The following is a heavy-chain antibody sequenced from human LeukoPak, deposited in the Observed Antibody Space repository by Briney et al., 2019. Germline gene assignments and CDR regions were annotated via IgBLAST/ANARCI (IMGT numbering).Heavy chain of an antibody. V-gene: IGHV1-18*01. J-gene: IGHJ4*02. D-gene: IGHD3-9*01. Sequence: ASVKVSCKASGYTFTTYGISWVRQAPGLELEWMGWISTYNGHTNYAQKLQGRVTMATDTSTSTAYMELRSLRSDDTAVYFCAREGVDLGYDYWGQGTLVTVSS. CDR3: AREGVDLGYDY. CDR1: GYTFTTYG. CDR2: ISTYNGHT.